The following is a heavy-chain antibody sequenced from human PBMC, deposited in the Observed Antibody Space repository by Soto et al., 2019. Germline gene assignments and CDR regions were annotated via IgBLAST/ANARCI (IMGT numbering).Heavy chain of an antibody. J-gene: IGHJ4*02. CDR1: GLTLSNAW. CDR2: IKRNSDGGTT. D-gene: IGHD2-8*01. CDR3: VTQSPEIVVQLYAGTFSY. Sequence: EVQLVESGGGLVEPGGSLRLSCAASGLTLSNAWMSWVRQSPGKGLEWVGRIKRNSDGGTTDYAAPVRGRFSISRDDSKNTLFLQMNGLNAEDAAVYYCVTQSPEIVVQLYAGTFSYWGQGTLVTVSS. V-gene: IGHV3-15*01.